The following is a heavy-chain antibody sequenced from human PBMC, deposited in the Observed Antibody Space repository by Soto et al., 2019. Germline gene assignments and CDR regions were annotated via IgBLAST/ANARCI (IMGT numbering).Heavy chain of an antibody. CDR2: INHSGNT. V-gene: IGHV4-34*01. J-gene: IGHJ4*02. Sequence: SETLSLTCAVYGGSLSGYYWSWIRQPPGKALEWIGEINHSGNTNYNPSLKTRVTMSVDTSKNQFSLILSSVSAADTAVYYCARDAIRGSAAMKTYWGLGTLVTVSS. CDR3: ARDAIRGSAAMKTY. CDR1: GGSLSGYY.